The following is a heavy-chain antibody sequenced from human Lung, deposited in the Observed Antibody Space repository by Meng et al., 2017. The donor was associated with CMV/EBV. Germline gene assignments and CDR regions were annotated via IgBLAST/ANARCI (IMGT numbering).Heavy chain of an antibody. CDR2: ISPDGSNK. V-gene: IGHV3-30*09. D-gene: IGHD3-10*02. J-gene: IGHJ4*02. Sequence: GGFLKTXCSGFGFTLIDYTLHWVRQASGKGLGWVALISPDGSNKYYADSVKGRFAVSRDNSKHTLYLQRNSLRPEDTVVYYCARDMFAWAVPATPFEYWGQGXLVTVSS. CDR1: GFTLIDYT. CDR3: ARDMFAWAVPATPFEY.